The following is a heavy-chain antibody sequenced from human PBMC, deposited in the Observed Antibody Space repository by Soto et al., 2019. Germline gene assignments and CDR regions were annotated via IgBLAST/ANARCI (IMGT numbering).Heavy chain of an antibody. CDR2: IYYRGDT. D-gene: IGHD1-26*01. J-gene: IGHJ5*02. V-gene: IGHV4-39*01. CDR3: ARHQREVDWFDP. CDR1: GCSLISDTYY. Sequence: SETLSLTCTVSGCSLISDTYYWGWIRQPPGKGLEWIGTIYYRGDTSYNPSLKSRVTISVDTSKKQFSLKLNSVTAADTAVYYCARHQREVDWFDPWGQGTLVTVSS.